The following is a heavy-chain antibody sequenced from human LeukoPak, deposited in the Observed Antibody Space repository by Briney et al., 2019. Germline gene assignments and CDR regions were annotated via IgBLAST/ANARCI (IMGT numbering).Heavy chain of an antibody. Sequence: PSETLSLTCTVSSGSISSSSYYWGWIRQPPGKGLEWIGYIYYSGSTNYSPSLKSRVTMSVDTSKNQFSLKLSSVTAADTAVYYCARDTQYSSSWYYYMDVWGKGTTVTVSS. J-gene: IGHJ6*03. D-gene: IGHD6-13*01. V-gene: IGHV4-61*05. CDR1: SGSISSSSYY. CDR3: ARDTQYSSSWYYYMDV. CDR2: IYYSGST.